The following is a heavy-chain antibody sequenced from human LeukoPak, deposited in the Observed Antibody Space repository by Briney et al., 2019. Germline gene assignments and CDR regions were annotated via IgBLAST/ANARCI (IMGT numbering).Heavy chain of an antibody. D-gene: IGHD4-17*01. CDR2: MRPSSGNT. Sequence: ASVKVSCKASGYTFTSYDIGWVRQATGQGLEWMGWMRPSSGNTGYGQTFQGRVTMTRDTSISTAYMELSSLRSEDTAMYYCARGTNDYGDYVRYYYMDVWGKGTTVTVSS. CDR1: GYTFTSYD. V-gene: IGHV1-8*01. J-gene: IGHJ6*03. CDR3: ARGTNDYGDYVRYYYMDV.